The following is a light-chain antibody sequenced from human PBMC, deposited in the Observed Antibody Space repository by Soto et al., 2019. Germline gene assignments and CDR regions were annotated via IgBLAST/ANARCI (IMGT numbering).Light chain of an antibody. CDR3: HQRYDWPIT. V-gene: IGKV3-11*01. Sequence: EIVLTQSPATLSLSPGERATLPCRANQSISNYLAWYQQRPGQAPRLLIYDASRRATGIPARFSGSGSGTDFTLTISSLEPEDFAVYYCHQRYDWPITFGQGTRLEIK. J-gene: IGKJ5*01. CDR1: QSISNY. CDR2: DAS.